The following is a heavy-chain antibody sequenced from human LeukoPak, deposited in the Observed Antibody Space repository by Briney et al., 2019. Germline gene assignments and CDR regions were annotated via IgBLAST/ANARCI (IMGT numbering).Heavy chain of an antibody. CDR3: ASHTGDSFRRYYYYGMDV. D-gene: IGHD7-27*01. V-gene: IGHV1-69*13. Sequence: ASVKVSCKASGGTFGSYAISWVRQAPGQGLEWMGGIIPIFGTANYAQKFQGRVTITADESTSTAYMELSSLRPEDTAVYYCASHTGDSFRRYYYYGMDVWGKGTTVTVSS. J-gene: IGHJ6*04. CDR1: GGTFGSYA. CDR2: IIPIFGTA.